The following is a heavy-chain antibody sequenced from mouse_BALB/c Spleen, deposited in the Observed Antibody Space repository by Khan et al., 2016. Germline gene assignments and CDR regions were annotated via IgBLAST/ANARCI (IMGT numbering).Heavy chain of an antibody. CDR1: GFDFSRYW. V-gene: IGHV4-1*02. CDR3: ARWSSSSYAMDY. D-gene: IGHD1-1*01. J-gene: IGHJ4*01. CDR2: INPDSSTI. Sequence: EVKLLESGGGLVQPGGSLKVSCAASGFDFSRYWMSWVRQAPGKGLEWIGEINPDSSTINYTPSLKDKFIISRDNAKDTLYLQMSKVRSEDTALYDCARWSSSSYAMDYWGQGTSVTVSS.